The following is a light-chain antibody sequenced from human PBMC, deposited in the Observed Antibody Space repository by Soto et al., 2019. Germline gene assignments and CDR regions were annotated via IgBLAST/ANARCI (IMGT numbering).Light chain of an antibody. CDR3: QQYGSSFLT. V-gene: IGKV3-20*01. CDR2: GAS. CDR1: QSVSSY. J-gene: IGKJ4*01. Sequence: EIVLTQSPCTLSLSPGERATLSYRASQSVSSYLAWYQQKPGQAPRLLIYGASSRATGIPDRFSGSGSGTDFTLTISRLEPEDFAVYYCQQYGSSFLTFGGGTKVDIK.